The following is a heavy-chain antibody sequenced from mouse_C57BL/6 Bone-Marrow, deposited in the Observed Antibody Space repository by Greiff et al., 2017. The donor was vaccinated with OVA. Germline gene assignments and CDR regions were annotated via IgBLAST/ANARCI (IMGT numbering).Heavy chain of an antibody. CDR1: GYTFTSYT. D-gene: IGHD2-4*01. J-gene: IGHJ2*01. CDR2: INTSSGYT. Sequence: VQLVESGAELARPGASVKMSCKASGYTFTSYTMHWVKQRPGQGLEWIGYINTSSGYTKYNQKFKYKATLTADKSSSTAYMQLSSLTSEDSAVYYCAFYDYDYFDYWGQGTTLTVSS. V-gene: IGHV1-4*01. CDR3: AFYDYDYFDY.